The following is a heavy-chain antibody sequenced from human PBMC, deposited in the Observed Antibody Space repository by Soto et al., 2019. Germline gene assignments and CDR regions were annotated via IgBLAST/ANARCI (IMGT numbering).Heavy chain of an antibody. J-gene: IGHJ5*02. Sequence: SVKVSCKASGFTFTSSAVQWVRQARGQRVEWIGWIVVGSGNTNYAQKFQERVTITRDMSTSTAYMELSSLRSEDRAVYYCGARGGGGNWFDPWGQETLVTVSS. CDR2: IVVGSGNT. CDR1: GFTFTSSA. V-gene: IGHV1-58*01. D-gene: IGHD3-10*01. CDR3: GARGGGGNWFDP.